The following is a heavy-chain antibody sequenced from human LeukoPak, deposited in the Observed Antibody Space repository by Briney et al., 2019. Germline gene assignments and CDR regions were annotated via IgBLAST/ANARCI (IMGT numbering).Heavy chain of an antibody. Sequence: RSLRLSCAASGFSFNSDWMDWVRQAPGKGLEWVANIKHDESEKNYLDSVKGRFTISRDNAQNSLYLQMNGLRVEDTAVYYCTRRLDDWGQGTLVTVSS. J-gene: IGHJ4*02. CDR2: IKHDESEK. CDR3: TRRLDD. CDR1: GFSFNSDW. V-gene: IGHV3-7*01. D-gene: IGHD3-16*01.